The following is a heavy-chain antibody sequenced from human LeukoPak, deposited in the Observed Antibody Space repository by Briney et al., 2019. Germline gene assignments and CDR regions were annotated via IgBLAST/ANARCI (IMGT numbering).Heavy chain of an antibody. CDR2: INPNNGDT. Sequence: ASVKVSCKASGYTFTGYYMHWVRQAPGQGLEWMGRINPNNGDTNYAQKFQGRVTMTRDTSISTAYMELYRLRSDDSAVYYCARGLGGYSAYDFWGQGTLVTVSS. J-gene: IGHJ4*02. D-gene: IGHD5-12*01. V-gene: IGHV1-2*06. CDR1: GYTFTGYY. CDR3: ARGLGGYSAYDF.